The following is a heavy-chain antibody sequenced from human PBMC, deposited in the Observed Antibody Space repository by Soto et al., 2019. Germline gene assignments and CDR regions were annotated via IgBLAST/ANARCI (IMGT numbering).Heavy chain of an antibody. Sequence: QAQLVQSGAEVKKPGASVKVSCKASGDTFGSYDVNWVRQASGHGLEWMGWMNPNSGGTDYAQKFRGRVTMTSNTSISTAYLELSRLRSEDTAVYYCARGFWFGDLGNFDSALDVWGQGTTVTFSS. D-gene: IGHD3-10*01. CDR3: ARGFWFGDLGNFDSALDV. V-gene: IGHV1-8*02. CDR2: MNPNSGGT. J-gene: IGHJ6*02. CDR1: GDTFGSYD.